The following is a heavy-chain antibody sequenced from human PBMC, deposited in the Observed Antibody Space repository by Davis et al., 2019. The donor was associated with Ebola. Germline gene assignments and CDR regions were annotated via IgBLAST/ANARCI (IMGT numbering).Heavy chain of an antibody. CDR3: ARSYGAAPFDY. Sequence: MLSETLSLTCTVSGGSISPYYWSWIRQPPGKGLEWIGYIYYSGSTKYNLSLKGRVAISVDTSKNQFSLKLSSVTAADTAVYYCARSYGAAPFDYWGQGTLVTVSS. CDR2: IYYSGST. CDR1: GGSISPYY. D-gene: IGHD4/OR15-4a*01. V-gene: IGHV4-59*08. J-gene: IGHJ4*02.